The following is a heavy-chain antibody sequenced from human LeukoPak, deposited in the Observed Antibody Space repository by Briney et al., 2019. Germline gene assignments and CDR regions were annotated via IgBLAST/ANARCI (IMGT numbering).Heavy chain of an antibody. D-gene: IGHD4-17*01. V-gene: IGHV3-7*01. CDR1: GFTFSSYW. CDR2: IKKDGSEK. Sequence: GGSLRLSCAASGFTFSSYWMSWVRQAPGKGLEWVANIKKDGSEKYYVDSVKGRFTISRDNAKNSLYLQMNSLRAEDTAVYFCARLGPVNKDHYIDVGGKGTTVTISS. CDR3: ARLGPVNKDHYIDV. J-gene: IGHJ6*03.